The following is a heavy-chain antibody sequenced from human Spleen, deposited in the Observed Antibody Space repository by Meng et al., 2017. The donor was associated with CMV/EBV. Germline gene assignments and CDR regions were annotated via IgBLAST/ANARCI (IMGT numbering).Heavy chain of an antibody. CDR2: INPNSGGT. J-gene: IGHJ4*02. V-gene: IGHV1-2*02. CDR1: GGTFSSYA. D-gene: IGHD5-24*01. Sequence: QVQVVQVGAEVKKPGSSVKVSCKASGGTFSSYAISWVRQAPGQGLEWMGWINPNSGGTNYAQKFQGRVTMTRDTSISTAYMELSRLRSDDTAVYYCARDGDGYPTDYWGQGTLVTVSS. CDR3: ARDGDGYPTDY.